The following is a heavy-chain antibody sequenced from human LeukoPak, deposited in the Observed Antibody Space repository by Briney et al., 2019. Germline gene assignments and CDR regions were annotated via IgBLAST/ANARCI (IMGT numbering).Heavy chain of an antibody. Sequence: GGSLRLSCAASGLTVSNNYMSWVRQAPGKGLEWVSVIYSGGGTNYANSVKGRFTVSRDNSKNTLYLQMNSLRAEDTAVYYCARSIGYGPFDYWGQGTLVTVSS. D-gene: IGHD5-12*01. CDR2: IYSGGGT. V-gene: IGHV3-66*02. CDR3: ARSIGYGPFDY. J-gene: IGHJ4*02. CDR1: GLTVSNNY.